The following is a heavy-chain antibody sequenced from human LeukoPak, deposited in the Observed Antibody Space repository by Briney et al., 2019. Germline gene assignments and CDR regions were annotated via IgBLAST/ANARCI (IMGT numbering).Heavy chain of an antibody. CDR3: ARVKDIVVVPAAIQGGNDAFDI. CDR1: GYTFTSYA. J-gene: IGHJ3*02. D-gene: IGHD2-2*01. Sequence: GASVKVSCKASGYTFTSYAMHWVRQAPGQRLEWMGWINAGNGNTKYSQKFQGRVTITRDTSASTAYMELSSLRSEDTAVYYCARVKDIVVVPAAIQGGNDAFDIWGQGTMVTVSS. V-gene: IGHV1-3*01. CDR2: INAGNGNT.